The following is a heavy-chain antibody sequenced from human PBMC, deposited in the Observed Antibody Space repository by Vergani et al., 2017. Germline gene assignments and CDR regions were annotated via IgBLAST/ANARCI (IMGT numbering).Heavy chain of an antibody. CDR1: GGSISSYY. J-gene: IGHJ6*03. CDR2: IYTSGST. V-gene: IGHV4-4*07. D-gene: IGHD6-13*01. CDR3: ARDIRDRDSSIWLRRKQNDYYYYMDV. Sequence: QVQLQESGPGLVKPSETLSLTCTVSGGSISSYYWSWIRQPAGKGLEWIGRIYTSGSTNYNPSLQSRGTMSVDTSKNQFYLNLSSVTAADTAVYYWARDIRDRDSSIWLRRKQNDYYYYMDVWGEGTTVTVSS.